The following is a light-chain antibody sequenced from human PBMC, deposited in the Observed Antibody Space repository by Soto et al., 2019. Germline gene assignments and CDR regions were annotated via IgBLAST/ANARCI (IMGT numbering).Light chain of an antibody. CDR1: QSVSSN. V-gene: IGKV3-15*01. Sequence: EIVMTQSPATLSVSQGERATLSCRASQSVSSNLAWYQQKPGQAPRLLIYGASTRATGIPARFSGSGSGTEFTLTISSLQSEDFAVYYCQRYNNWPPYTFGQATKLEIK. CDR2: GAS. CDR3: QRYNNWPPYT. J-gene: IGKJ2*01.